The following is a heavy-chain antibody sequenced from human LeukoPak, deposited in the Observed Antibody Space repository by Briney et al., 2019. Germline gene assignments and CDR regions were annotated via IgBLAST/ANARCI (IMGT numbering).Heavy chain of an antibody. CDR1: GGSISSSNW. D-gene: IGHD6-6*01. J-gene: IGHJ4*02. CDR3: ARVNRVSSSSGRFDY. CDR2: IYHSGST. V-gene: IGHV4-4*02. Sequence: SGTLSLTCAVSGGSISSSNWWSWVRQPPGKGLEWIGEIYHSGSTNYNPSLKSRVTISVDTSKNQFSLKLSSVTAADTAVYYCARVNRVSSSSGRFDYWGQGTLVTVSS.